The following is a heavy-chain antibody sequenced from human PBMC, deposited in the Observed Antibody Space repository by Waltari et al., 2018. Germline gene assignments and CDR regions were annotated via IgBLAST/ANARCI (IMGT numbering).Heavy chain of an antibody. CDR1: GYTFTGYY. CDR3: AIGQWLVHIYYYGMDV. Sequence: QVQLVQSGAEVKKPGASVKVSCKASGYTFTGYYMHWVRQAPGQGLEWMGGINPNSGGTNYAQKFQGRVTMNRDTSISTAYMELSRLRSDDTAVYYCAIGQWLVHIYYYGMDVWGQGTTVTVSS. J-gene: IGHJ6*02. V-gene: IGHV1-2*02. CDR2: INPNSGGT. D-gene: IGHD6-19*01.